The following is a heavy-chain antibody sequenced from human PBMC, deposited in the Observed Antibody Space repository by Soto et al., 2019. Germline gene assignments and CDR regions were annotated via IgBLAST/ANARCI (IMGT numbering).Heavy chain of an antibody. D-gene: IGHD6-13*01. CDR1: GFIFTNFW. J-gene: IGHJ4*02. Sequence: PXGSLRLSCEASGFIFTNFWMHWVRQVPGKGLVWVSRIDTSGSSTIYADSVKGQFTISRDNAKNTVSLQMNSLSAEDTGVYYCAKDSWYFDLWSQGSLVTVSS. V-gene: IGHV3-74*01. CDR3: AKDSWYFDL. CDR2: IDTSGSST.